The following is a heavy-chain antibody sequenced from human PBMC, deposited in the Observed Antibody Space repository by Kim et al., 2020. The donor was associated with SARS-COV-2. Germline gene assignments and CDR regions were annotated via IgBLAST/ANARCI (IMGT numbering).Heavy chain of an antibody. V-gene: IGHV1-18*01. D-gene: IGHD5-12*01. CDR3: ARGDIVATIYVY. Sequence: NYAQKLQGRVTMTTDTSTITAYMELRSLRSDDTAVYYCARGDIVATIYVYWGQGTLVTVSS. J-gene: IGHJ4*02.